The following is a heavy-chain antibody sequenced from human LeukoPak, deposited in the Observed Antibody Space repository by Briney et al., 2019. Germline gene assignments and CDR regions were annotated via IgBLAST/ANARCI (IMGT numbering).Heavy chain of an antibody. CDR1: GGSITGYY. CDR2: IYFRGFT. V-gene: IGHV4-39*01. J-gene: IGHJ4*02. D-gene: IGHD4/OR15-4a*01. Sequence: SETLSLTCTVSGGSITGYYWAWIRQPPGKGLEWIATIYFRGFTYYNLSLKSRVTISLDTSRNQFSMKLSSVTAADTALYYCARYDYGDHVFGCDSWGQGTLVTVSS. CDR3: ARYDYGDHVFGCDS.